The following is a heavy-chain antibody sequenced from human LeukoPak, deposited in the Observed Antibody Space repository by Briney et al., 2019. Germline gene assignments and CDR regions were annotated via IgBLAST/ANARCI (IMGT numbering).Heavy chain of an antibody. CDR2: ISNDGSTT. CDR3: ARAMVRGVPFDY. J-gene: IGHJ4*02. D-gene: IGHD3-10*01. Sequence: GGSLRLSCAASGFTFSSYAMHWVRQAPGKGLEWVAVISNDGSTTYYTGSVRGRFTISRDNSKNTLYLQINSLRLDDTAVYYCARAMVRGVPFDYWGQGTLVTVSS. V-gene: IGHV3-30-3*01. CDR1: GFTFSSYA.